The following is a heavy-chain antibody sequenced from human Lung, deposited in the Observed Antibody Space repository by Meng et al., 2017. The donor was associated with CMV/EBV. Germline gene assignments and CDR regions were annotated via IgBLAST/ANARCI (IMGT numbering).Heavy chain of an antibody. CDR1: GFSLSTSGVG. D-gene: IGHD1-26*01. CDR2: IYWNDDK. V-gene: IGHV2-5*01. J-gene: IGHJ4*02. Sequence: SGPXLVXPTQTLTLTCTFSGFSLSTSGVGVGWIRQPPGKALEWLALIYWNDDKRYSPSLKSRLTITKDTSKNQVVLTMTNMDPVDTATYYCAHIRKWELTRGVNYWXQGTLVTVSS. CDR3: AHIRKWELTRGVNY.